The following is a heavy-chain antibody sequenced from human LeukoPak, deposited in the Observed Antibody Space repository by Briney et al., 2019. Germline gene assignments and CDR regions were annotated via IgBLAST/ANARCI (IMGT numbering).Heavy chain of an antibody. J-gene: IGHJ4*02. Sequence: PGGSLRLSCAASGFTFSNYGMHWVRQAPGKGLEWVSAISGSGGSTYYADSVKGRFTISRDNSKNTLYLQMNSLRAEDTAVYYGVRGDWLYYYWGQGTLVTVSS. D-gene: IGHD3-9*01. V-gene: IGHV3-23*01. CDR2: ISGSGGST. CDR3: VRGDWLYYY. CDR1: GFTFSNYG.